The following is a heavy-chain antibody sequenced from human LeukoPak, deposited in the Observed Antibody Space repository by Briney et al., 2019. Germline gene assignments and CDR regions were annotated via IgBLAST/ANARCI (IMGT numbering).Heavy chain of an antibody. CDR1: GFTFSSYV. Sequence: GGSLRLSCAASGFTFSSYVVHWVRQAPGKGLEWVAVTSHDGRNEYNAASVKGRCTISRDNSKNTLYLEMNNLRTDDTAVYYCARVPITLTGKGPFDYWGQGTLVTVSS. CDR2: TSHDGRNE. CDR3: ARVPITLTGKGPFDY. D-gene: IGHD3-22*01. J-gene: IGHJ4*02. V-gene: IGHV3-30*04.